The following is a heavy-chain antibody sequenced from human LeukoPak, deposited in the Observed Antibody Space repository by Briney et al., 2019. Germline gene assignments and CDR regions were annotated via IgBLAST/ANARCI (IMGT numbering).Heavy chain of an antibody. D-gene: IGHD6-19*01. CDR3: ARLTLVAVAQIRDY. CDR2: IDPTDSYT. V-gene: IGHV5-10-1*01. Sequence: GESLKISCKGSGYSFTAHWIGWVRQMPGKGLEWMGRIDPTDSYTRYSPSFQGHVTISADKSISTAYLQWSSPKASDTAMYYCARLTLVAVAQIRDYWGQGTLVTVSS. CDR1: GYSFTAHW. J-gene: IGHJ4*01.